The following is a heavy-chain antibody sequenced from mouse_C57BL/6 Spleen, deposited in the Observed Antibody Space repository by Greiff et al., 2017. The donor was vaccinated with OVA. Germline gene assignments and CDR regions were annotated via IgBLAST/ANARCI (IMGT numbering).Heavy chain of an antibody. V-gene: IGHV14-2*01. CDR1: GFNIKDYY. J-gene: IGHJ2*01. CDR2: IDPEDGET. CDR3: AGNYVGY. Sequence: VQLQQSGAELVKPGASVKLSCTASGFNIKDYYMHWVKQRTEQGLEWIGRIDPEDGETKYAPKFPGKATIPADTSYHPAYLQLSSLTSEDTAVYYCAGNYVGYWGQGTTLTVSS. D-gene: IGHD1-1*01.